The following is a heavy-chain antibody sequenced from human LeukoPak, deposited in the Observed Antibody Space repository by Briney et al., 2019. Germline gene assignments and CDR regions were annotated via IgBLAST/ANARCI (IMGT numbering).Heavy chain of an antibody. CDR3: AKVLLRAGGRDAFDI. CDR2: ISGSGGST. CDR1: GFTFSSYA. Sequence: PGGSLRLSCAASGFTFSSYAMSWVRQAPGKGLEWVSAISGSGGSTYYADSVKGRFTISRDNSKHTLYLQMNSLRAEDTAVYYCAKVLLRAGGRDAFDIWGQGTMVTVSS. V-gene: IGHV3-23*01. J-gene: IGHJ3*02. D-gene: IGHD2-15*01.